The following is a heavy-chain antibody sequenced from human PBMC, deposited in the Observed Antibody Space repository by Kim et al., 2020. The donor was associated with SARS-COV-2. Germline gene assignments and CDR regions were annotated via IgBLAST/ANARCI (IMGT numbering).Heavy chain of an antibody. J-gene: IGHJ6*02. CDR2: ISYDGSNK. CDR3: AKDKVAGGMDV. D-gene: IGHD5-12*01. V-gene: IGHV3-30*18. CDR1: GFTFSSYG. Sequence: GGSLRLYCAASGFTFSSYGMHWVRQAPGKGLEWVAVISYDGSNKYYADSVKGRFTISRDNSKNTLYLQMNSLRAEDTAVYYCAKDKVAGGMDVWGQGTT.